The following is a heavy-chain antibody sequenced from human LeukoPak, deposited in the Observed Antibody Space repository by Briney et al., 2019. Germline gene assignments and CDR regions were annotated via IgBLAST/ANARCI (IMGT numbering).Heavy chain of an antibody. V-gene: IGHV1-46*01. J-gene: IGHJ4*02. CDR1: GYTFTSYD. Sequence: ASVKVSCKASGYTFTSYDINWVRQATGQGLEWMGIINPSGGSTSYAQKFQGRVTMTRDMSTSTVYMELSSLRSEDTAVYYCARTVGARGGFDYWGQGTLVTVSS. D-gene: IGHD1-26*01. CDR2: INPSGGST. CDR3: ARTVGARGGFDY.